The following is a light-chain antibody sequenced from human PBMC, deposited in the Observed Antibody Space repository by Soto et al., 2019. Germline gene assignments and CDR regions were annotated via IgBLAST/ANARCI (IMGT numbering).Light chain of an antibody. J-gene: IGLJ1*01. CDR3: SSFASSIPLYV. V-gene: IGLV2-14*03. CDR1: TSDIGNYNY. CDR2: DVS. Sequence: QSALTQPASVSGSPGQSITISCTGTTSDIGNYNYVAWYQQHPGKAPKLIIYDVSNRPSGVSNRFSGSKSGNTASLTISGLQAEDEAQYYCSSFASSIPLYVFGTGTKLTVL.